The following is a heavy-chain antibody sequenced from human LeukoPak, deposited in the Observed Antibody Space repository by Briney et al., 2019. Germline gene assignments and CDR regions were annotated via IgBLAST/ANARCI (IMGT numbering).Heavy chain of an antibody. D-gene: IGHD1-1*01. CDR2: IYYSGST. CDR1: DGSISNYY. J-gene: IGHJ4*02. V-gene: IGHV4-59*01. Sequence: SSETLSLTCSVSDGSISNYYWSWIRQPPGKGLEWIGYIYYSGSTNYNPSLKSRVTISVDTSKSQFSLKVSSVTAADTAVYYCARASHWNAPDYWGQGTLVTVSS. CDR3: ARASHWNAPDY.